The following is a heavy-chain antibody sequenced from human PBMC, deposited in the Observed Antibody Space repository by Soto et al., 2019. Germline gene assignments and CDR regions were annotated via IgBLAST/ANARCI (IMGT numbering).Heavy chain of an antibody. D-gene: IGHD2-15*01. CDR1: GDSISSSSYS. CDR2: INYSGST. V-gene: IGHV4-39*07. Sequence: PSETLSLTCTVSGDSISSSSYSWGWIRQPPGKGLEWIGEINYSGSTNYNPSLKSRVTISVDTSKNQFSLKLSSVTAAGTAVYYCARVADYWGQGTLVTVSS. J-gene: IGHJ4*02. CDR3: ARVADY.